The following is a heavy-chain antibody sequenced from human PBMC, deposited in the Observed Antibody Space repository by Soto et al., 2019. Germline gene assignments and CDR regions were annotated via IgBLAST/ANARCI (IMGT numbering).Heavy chain of an antibody. CDR2: IYKGGGT. Sequence: GGSLRLSCAASGFTVSSHYMSWVRQGPGKGLEWVSTIYKGGGTFYAESVKGRFTISRDTSQNTVFLQMNSLRAEDTAVYHCASPRDSGTSYYFDSCGKGTLVSVSS. V-gene: IGHV3-53*01. CDR1: GFTVSSHY. J-gene: IGHJ4*02. CDR3: ASPRDSGTSYYFDS. D-gene: IGHD1-26*01.